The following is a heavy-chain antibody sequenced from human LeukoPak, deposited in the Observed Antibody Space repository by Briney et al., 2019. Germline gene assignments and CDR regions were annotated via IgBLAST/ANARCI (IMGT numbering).Heavy chain of an antibody. CDR2: IYYSGST. J-gene: IGHJ4*02. Sequence: DPAETLSLTCTVSGGSISSTSYYWGWIRQPPGKGLEWIGSIYYSGSTYYNPSLKSRVTISVDTSKNQFSLKLSSVTAADTAVYYCARRNYASGSYFDYWGQGTLVTVSP. V-gene: IGHV4-39*01. CDR1: GGSISSTSYY. CDR3: ARRNYASGSYFDY. D-gene: IGHD3-10*01.